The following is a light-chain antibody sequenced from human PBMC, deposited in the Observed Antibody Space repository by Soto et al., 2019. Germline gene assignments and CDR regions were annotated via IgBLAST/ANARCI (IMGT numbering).Light chain of an antibody. Sequence: AIQLTQSPSSLSASVGDRVTITCRASQGISSTLAWYQQKPGKAPKLLIYDASTLEGGVPSRFSGSGSGTDFTLTICSLQPEDFATYYCQQFNSYPRTFGQGTKLEIK. J-gene: IGKJ2*01. CDR2: DAS. CDR3: QQFNSYPRT. CDR1: QGISST. V-gene: IGKV1-13*02.